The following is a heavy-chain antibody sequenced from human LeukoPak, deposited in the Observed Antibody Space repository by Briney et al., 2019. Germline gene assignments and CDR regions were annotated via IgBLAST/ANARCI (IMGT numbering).Heavy chain of an antibody. CDR1: GFTFSSDC. CDR2: IKQDGSEK. D-gene: IGHD6-6*01. CDR3: ARGLPNSYAALMYYFDS. V-gene: IGHV3-7*01. J-gene: IGHJ4*02. Sequence: GGSLRLSCAASGFTFSSDCMSWVRHAPGNGLEWVANIKQDGSEKYHVHSVKGRFTISTDTAKNSLYLQMNSLRAEDTAVYYCARGLPNSYAALMYYFDSWGQGALVTVSS.